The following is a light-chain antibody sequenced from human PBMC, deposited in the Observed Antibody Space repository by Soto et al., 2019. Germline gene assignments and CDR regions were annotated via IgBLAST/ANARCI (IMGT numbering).Light chain of an antibody. CDR1: QSVSNN. CDR2: DAS. Sequence: IGMKKSPATLSVSKGERATLSCRASQSVSNNLAWYQQRPGQAPRLLIYDASTRATGIPARFSGSGSGTDFTLTVSILQSEDFAVYYCQQYNNWPPWTFGQGTNVDI. J-gene: IGKJ1*01. V-gene: IGKV3-15*01. CDR3: QQYNNWPPWT.